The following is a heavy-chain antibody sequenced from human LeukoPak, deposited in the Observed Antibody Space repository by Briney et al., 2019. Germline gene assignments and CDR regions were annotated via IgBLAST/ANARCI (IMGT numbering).Heavy chain of an antibody. Sequence: GGSLSLSCSAGGFTFSDYAVTWVRQAPGKGLEWVGFIRNKANGGTADYAASVKGRFTISRDDSKTIAYLQMNSLKIEDTAVYYCSRAYSTGWLGINDYWGREARVPVSS. CDR1: GFTFSDYA. J-gene: IGHJ4*02. D-gene: IGHD6-19*01. V-gene: IGHV3-49*04. CDR3: SRAYSTGWLGINDY. CDR2: IRNKANGGTA.